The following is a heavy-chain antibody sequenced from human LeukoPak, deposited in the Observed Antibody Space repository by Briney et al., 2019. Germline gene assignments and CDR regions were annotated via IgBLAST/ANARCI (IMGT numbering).Heavy chain of an antibody. D-gene: IGHD1-26*01. J-gene: IGHJ4*01. CDR3: ARDLSATARAYDY. CDR1: GFIVSDYN. CDR2: IDISGTYI. Sequence: PGGSQRLSCAASGFIVSDYNMNWVRQAPGKGLEWVSFIDISGTYITYADSVKGRFTISRDNAKNSLYLQMNSLRAEDTAVYYCARDLSATARAYDYWGQGTLVTVSS. V-gene: IGHV3-21*01.